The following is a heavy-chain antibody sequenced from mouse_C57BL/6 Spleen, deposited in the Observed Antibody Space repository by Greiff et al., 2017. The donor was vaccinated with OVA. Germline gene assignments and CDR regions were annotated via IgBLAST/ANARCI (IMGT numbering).Heavy chain of an antibody. Sequence: VKLMESGPGLVQPSQSLSITCTVSGFSLTSYGVHWVRQSPGKGLEWLGVIWSGGSTAYNAAFISRLSISKDNSKSQVFFHMNSLQADDTAISYFARDGKGYAMDYWGQGTSVTVSS. CDR3: ARDGKGYAMDY. D-gene: IGHD1-1*01. V-gene: IGHV2-2*01. J-gene: IGHJ4*01. CDR2: IWSGGST. CDR1: GFSLTSYG.